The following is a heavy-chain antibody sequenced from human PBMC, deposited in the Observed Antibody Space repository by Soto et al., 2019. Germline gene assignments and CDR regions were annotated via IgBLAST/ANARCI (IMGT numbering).Heavy chain of an antibody. D-gene: IGHD5-18*01. CDR3: ARLHSHGTYGMDV. CDR1: GGSFTYT. J-gene: IGHJ6*02. CDR2: IIPIFGTT. V-gene: IGHV1-69*13. Sequence: SVKVSCKASGGSFTYTLSWVRQAPGQGLEWMGGIIPIFGTTNYAQKFQDRVTITADESTKTAYMELSTLRSEDTAVYYCARLHSHGTYGMDVWGQGTTVTVSS.